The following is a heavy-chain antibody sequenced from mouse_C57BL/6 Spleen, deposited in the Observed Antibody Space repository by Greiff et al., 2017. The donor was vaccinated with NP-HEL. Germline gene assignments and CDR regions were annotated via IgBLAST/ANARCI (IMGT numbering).Heavy chain of an antibody. CDR1: GYTFTSYW. V-gene: IGHV1-53*01. CDR3: ARWGGSKDYYAMDY. J-gene: IGHJ4*01. CDR2: INPSNGGT. Sequence: QVQLKQPGTELVKPGASVQLSCKASGYTFTSYWMHWVKQRPGQGLEWIGNINPSNGGTNYNEKFKSKATQTVDKSSSTAYLQLSSLTSEDSAVYYCARWGGSKDYYAMDYWGQGTSVTVSS. D-gene: IGHD1-1*01.